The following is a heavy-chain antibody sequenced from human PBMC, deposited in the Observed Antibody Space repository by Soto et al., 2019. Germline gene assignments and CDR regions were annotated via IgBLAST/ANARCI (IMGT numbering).Heavy chain of an antibody. CDR3: ASHYGGYISSVGRY. Sequence: WGSLRLSCAASGFSFYRYAIIVFRHSPGKGPEWVSAISGSGSSSYYADSVKGRFTISRDNSKSTLYLQMNSLRAEDTAVYYCASHYGGYISSVGRYWGQGSLVTVSS. J-gene: IGHJ4*02. CDR1: GFSFYRYA. V-gene: IGHV3-23*01. CDR2: ISGSGSSS. D-gene: IGHD4-17*01.